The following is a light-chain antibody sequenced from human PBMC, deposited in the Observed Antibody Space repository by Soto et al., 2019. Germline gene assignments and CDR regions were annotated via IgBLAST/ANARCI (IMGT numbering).Light chain of an antibody. V-gene: IGKV1-9*01. CDR3: HHLNGYPIT. CDR2: EVS. J-gene: IGKJ5*01. Sequence: IQFTQFPSSLSASVGDRVTITCRATQGVSSHLAWHQQKPGKAPKHLIYEVSTLQSGVPSRFSGSVSGTDFTLTISSLQPEDFATYYCHHLNGYPITFGQGTRLEI. CDR1: QGVSSH.